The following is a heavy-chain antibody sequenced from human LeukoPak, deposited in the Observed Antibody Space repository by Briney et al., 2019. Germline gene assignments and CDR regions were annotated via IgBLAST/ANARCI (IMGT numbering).Heavy chain of an antibody. J-gene: IGHJ4*02. V-gene: IGHV3-30-3*01. CDR1: GFTFSSYA. CDR2: ISYDGSNK. Sequence: GGSLRLSCAASGFTFSSYAMHWVRQAPGKGLEWVALISYDGSNKYYADSVKGRFTISRDNSKNTLYLQMNSLRAEDTAVYYCARAGSSGWYSFDYWGQGTLATVSP. D-gene: IGHD6-19*01. CDR3: ARAGSSGWYSFDY.